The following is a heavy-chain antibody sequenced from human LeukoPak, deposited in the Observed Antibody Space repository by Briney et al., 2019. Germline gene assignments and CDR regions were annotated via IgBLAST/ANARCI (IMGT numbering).Heavy chain of an antibody. CDR1: GGSFSGYY. CDR3: ARGPFWVSSSSKLGWFDP. J-gene: IGHJ5*02. Sequence: SETLSLTCAVYGGSFSGYYWSWIRQPPGKGLEWIGEINHSGSTNYNPSLKSRVTISVDTPKKQFSLKLSSVTAADTAVYYCARGPFWVSSSSKLGWFDPWGQGTLVTVSS. CDR2: INHSGST. V-gene: IGHV4-34*01. D-gene: IGHD6-6*01.